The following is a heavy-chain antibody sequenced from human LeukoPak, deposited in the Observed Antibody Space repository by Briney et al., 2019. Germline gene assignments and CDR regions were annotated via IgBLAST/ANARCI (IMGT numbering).Heavy chain of an antibody. D-gene: IGHD6-19*01. J-gene: IGHJ4*02. CDR1: GFTVSSNF. Sequence: GGSLRLSCAASGFTVSSNFISWVRQPPGKGLEWVSLIYSGGSTHYADSVKGRFTISRDNSKNTLYLQMNSLRAEDTAGYYCAMTSSSGWYLVYWGQGTLVTVSS. V-gene: IGHV3-66*01. CDR2: IYSGGST. CDR3: AMTSSSGWYLVY.